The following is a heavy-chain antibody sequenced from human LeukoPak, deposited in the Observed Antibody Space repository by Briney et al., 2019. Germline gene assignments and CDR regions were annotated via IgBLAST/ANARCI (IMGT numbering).Heavy chain of an antibody. Sequence: PGGSLRLSCAASGFTFKSYSMNWVRQAPGKGLELVAFITSTSGDMFYADSVKGRFTISRDNAKNSLYLQMDSLRAEDTAVYYCARAAGYYFDYWGQGSLVTVSS. CDR3: ARAAGYYFDY. CDR2: ITSTSGDM. V-gene: IGHV3-21*05. CDR1: GFTFKSYS. J-gene: IGHJ4*02.